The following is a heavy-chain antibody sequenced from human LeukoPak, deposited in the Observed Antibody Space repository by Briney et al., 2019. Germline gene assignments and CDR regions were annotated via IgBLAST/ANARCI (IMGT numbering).Heavy chain of an antibody. CDR1: GFTFSSYS. J-gene: IGHJ4*02. D-gene: IGHD4/OR15-4a*01. CDR2: ISSSSSYI. Sequence: PGGSLRLSCAASGFTFSSYSMNWVRQAPGKGLEWVSSISSSSSYIYYADSVKGRFTISRDNAKNSLYLQMNSLRPEDTAVYYCARRAGAYSHPYDYWGQGTLVTVSS. CDR3: ARRAGAYSHPYDY. V-gene: IGHV3-21*04.